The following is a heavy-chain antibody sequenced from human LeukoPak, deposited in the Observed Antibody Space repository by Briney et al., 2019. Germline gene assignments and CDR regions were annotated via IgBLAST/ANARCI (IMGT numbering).Heavy chain of an antibody. V-gene: IGHV3-48*03. CDR2: ISSSGSNI. Sequence: PGGSLRLSCAASGFTFSSYEMNWVRQAPGKGLEWVSYISSSGSNIYYADSVKGRFTISRDNAKNSLYLQMNSLRAEDTAVYYCAREAVAGFEYWGQGTLVTVSS. D-gene: IGHD6-19*01. CDR1: GFTFSSYE. CDR3: AREAVAGFEY. J-gene: IGHJ4*02.